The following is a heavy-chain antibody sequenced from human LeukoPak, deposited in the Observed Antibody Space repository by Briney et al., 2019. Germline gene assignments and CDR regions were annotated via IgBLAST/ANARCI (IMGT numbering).Heavy chain of an antibody. J-gene: IGHJ5*02. Sequence: ASAKVSCKAAGYTFTGYYMHWVRQAPGQGVEWMGWVSPNSGDTDIAQKFQGRVTMTRDTSIATSYMEVDSLTSDDTAVYYCARESACGTTNCLAPADWLDPWGQGTLVIVSS. CDR3: ARESACGTTNCLAPADWLDP. CDR1: GYTFTGYY. D-gene: IGHD2-2*01. V-gene: IGHV1-2*02. CDR2: VSPNSGDT.